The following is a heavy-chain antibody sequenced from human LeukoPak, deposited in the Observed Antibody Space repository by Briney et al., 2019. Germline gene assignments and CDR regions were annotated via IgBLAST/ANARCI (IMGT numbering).Heavy chain of an antibody. J-gene: IGHJ4*02. CDR3: AKGRSIAAAGTRTDY. D-gene: IGHD6-13*01. V-gene: IGHV3-21*04. CDR1: GFTFSSYS. CDR2: ISGSSSYI. Sequence: PGGSLRLSCAASGFTFSSYSMNWVRQAPGKGLEWVSSISGSSSYIYYADSVKGRFTISRDNSKNTLYLQMNSLRAEDTAVYYCAKGRSIAAAGTRTDYWGQGTLVTVSS.